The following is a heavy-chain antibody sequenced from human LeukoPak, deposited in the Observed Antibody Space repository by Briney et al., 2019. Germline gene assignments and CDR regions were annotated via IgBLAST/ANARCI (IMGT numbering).Heavy chain of an antibody. CDR3: AKYRSSWSFDY. CDR1: GFAFSSYA. CDR2: ISGNGGST. Sequence: GGSLRLSCAASGFAFSSYAMTWARQAPGKGLEWVSAISGNGGSTYYADSVKGRFTVSRDNSKNTLYLQVNSLRAEDTAVYYCAKYRSSWSFDYRGQGTLVTVSS. D-gene: IGHD6-13*01. V-gene: IGHV3-23*01. J-gene: IGHJ4*02.